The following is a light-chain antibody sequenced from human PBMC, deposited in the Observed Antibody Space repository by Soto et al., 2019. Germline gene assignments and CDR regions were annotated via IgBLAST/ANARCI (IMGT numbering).Light chain of an antibody. Sequence: QSVLTQPRSVSGSPGQSVTISCTGTSSDVGDYNYVSWYQQHPGKAPKFIIYEVSKRPSGVPDRFSGSKSGNTASLTISGLQAEDEADYYCSSYTSSSTLDVFGTGTKVTVL. CDR1: SSDVGDYNY. V-gene: IGLV2-11*01. CDR3: SSYTSSSTLDV. CDR2: EVS. J-gene: IGLJ1*01.